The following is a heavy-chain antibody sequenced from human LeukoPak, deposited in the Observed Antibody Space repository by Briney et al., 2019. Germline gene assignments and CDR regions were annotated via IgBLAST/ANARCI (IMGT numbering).Heavy chain of an antibody. Sequence: ASVKVSCKASGYTFTGYYMHWVRQAPGQGLEWMGRISPNSDGTNSAQKFQDRVTMTRDTSISTAYMELSRLRSDDTAVYYCARSYNWNGDFDYWGQGTLVTVSS. J-gene: IGHJ4*02. CDR1: GYTFTGYY. D-gene: IGHD1-1*01. V-gene: IGHV1-2*06. CDR3: ARSYNWNGDFDY. CDR2: ISPNSDGT.